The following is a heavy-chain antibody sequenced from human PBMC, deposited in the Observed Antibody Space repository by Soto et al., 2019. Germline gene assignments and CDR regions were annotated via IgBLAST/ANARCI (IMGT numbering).Heavy chain of an antibody. CDR1: GYTFTGYY. CDR3: ARDPGDCSGGSCPLGYYYYGMDV. V-gene: IGHV1-2*02. CDR2: INPNSGGT. D-gene: IGHD2-15*01. J-gene: IGHJ6*02. Sequence: ASVQVSCKASGYTFTGYYMHWVRQAPGQGLEWMGWINPNSGGTNYSQKFQGRVNMTRDTSISTAYMELSRLRSYDTAVYYCARDPGDCSGGSCPLGYYYYGMDVWGQGTTVTVSS.